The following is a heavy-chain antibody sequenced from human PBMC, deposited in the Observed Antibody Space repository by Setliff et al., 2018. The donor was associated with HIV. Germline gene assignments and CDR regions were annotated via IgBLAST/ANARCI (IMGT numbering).Heavy chain of an antibody. J-gene: IGHJ6*03. V-gene: IGHV4-34*01. CDR1: GGSFSAYY. Sequence: SETLSLTCAVYGGSFSAYYWTWIRQPPGKGLEWIGEITHSENTKYDPSLRSRVTISVDTSKNQFSLKLTSVTAADTAVYYCARRGLRGSSGFPYYFYMDVWDKGTTVTVSS. CDR2: ITHSENT. D-gene: IGHD3-22*01. CDR3: ARRGLRGSSGFPYYFYMDV.